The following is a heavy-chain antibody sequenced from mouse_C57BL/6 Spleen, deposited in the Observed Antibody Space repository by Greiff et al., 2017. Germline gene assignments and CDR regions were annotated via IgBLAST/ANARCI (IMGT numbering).Heavy chain of an antibody. J-gene: IGHJ2*03. CDR3: AICGNYDYFDY. V-gene: IGHV5-17*01. CDR2: ISSGSSTI. D-gene: IGHD2-1*01. CDR1: GFTFSDYG. Sequence: VQLKESGGGLVKPGGSLKLSCAASGFTFSDYGMHWVRQAPEKGLEWVAYISSGSSTIYYADTVKGRFTISRDNAKNTLFLQMTSLRSEDTAMYYCAICGNYDYFDYWGQGTSLAVCS.